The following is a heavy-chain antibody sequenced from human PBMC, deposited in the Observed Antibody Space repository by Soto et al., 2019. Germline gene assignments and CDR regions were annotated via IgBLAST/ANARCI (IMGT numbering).Heavy chain of an antibody. V-gene: IGHV3-9*01. CDR3: AKGYDDLYWYFDL. CDR2: ISWNSGSI. D-gene: IGHD3-3*01. CDR1: GFTFDDYA. Sequence: QPGGSLRLSCAASGFTFDDYAMHWVRQAPGKGLEWVSGISWNSGSIGYADSVKGRFTISRDNAKNSLYLQMNSLRAEDTALYYCAKGYDDLYWYFDLWGRGTLVTVSS. J-gene: IGHJ2*01.